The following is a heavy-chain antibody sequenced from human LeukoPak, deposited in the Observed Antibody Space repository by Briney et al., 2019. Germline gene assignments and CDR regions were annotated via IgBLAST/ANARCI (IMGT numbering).Heavy chain of an antibody. Sequence: GGSLRLSSTGSGFTFGDYAMSWVRQAPGKGLEWVGFIRRQAHRGKTKYAASVKGRSTTARDDSKSITYLQLNSLKTEATAVYSCTRDPDERFGELLPLSYYYAMDVWGQGTTVTVSS. CDR2: IRRQAHRGKT. CDR1: GFTFGDYA. V-gene: IGHV3-49*04. J-gene: IGHJ6*02. CDR3: TRDPDERFGELLPLSYYYAMDV. D-gene: IGHD3-10*01.